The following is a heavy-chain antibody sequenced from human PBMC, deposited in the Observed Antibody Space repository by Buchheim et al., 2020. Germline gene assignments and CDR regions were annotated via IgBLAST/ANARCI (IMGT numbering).Heavy chain of an antibody. Sequence: QVQLQESGPGLVKPSETLSLTCTVSGGSISSADSHWSWIRQPPGKGLEWLGYISYSGGTHSSPYLKSRLTISHDTSKNQFSLRLSSVTASDTAVYYCARVVTGTSCYDYWGQGTL. V-gene: IGHV4-30-4*01. CDR1: GGSISSADSH. CDR3: ARVVTGTSCYDY. CDR2: ISYSGGT. D-gene: IGHD2-2*01. J-gene: IGHJ4*02.